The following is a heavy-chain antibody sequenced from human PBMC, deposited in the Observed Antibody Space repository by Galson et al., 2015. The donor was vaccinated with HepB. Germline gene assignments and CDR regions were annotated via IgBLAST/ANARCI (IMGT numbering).Heavy chain of an antibody. CDR3: AGSGAIQVWVPRFDY. J-gene: IGHJ4*02. D-gene: IGHD5-18*01. CDR2: ISGSGGST. CDR1: GFTFSSYA. V-gene: IGHV3-23*01. Sequence: SLRLSCAASGFTFSSYAMSWVRQAPGKGLEWVSAISGSGGSTYYADSVKGRFTISRDNSKNTLYLQMNSLRAEDTALYYCAGSGAIQVWVPRFDYWGQGTLVTVSS.